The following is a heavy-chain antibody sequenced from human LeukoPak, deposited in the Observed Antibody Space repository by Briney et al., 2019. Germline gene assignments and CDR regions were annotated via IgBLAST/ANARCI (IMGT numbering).Heavy chain of an antibody. CDR1: GDSISSANW. CDR2: IFHSGTT. V-gene: IGHV4-4*02. Sequence: SETLSLACAVSGDSISSANWWTWVRQPPGQGLEWIGEIFHSGTTNYNPSLKRRVTISIDKSKNQFSLRLTSVTAADTAVYYCAKNGGNSDFDYWGQGALDSVSS. J-gene: IGHJ4*02. CDR3: AKNGGNSDFDY. D-gene: IGHD4-23*01.